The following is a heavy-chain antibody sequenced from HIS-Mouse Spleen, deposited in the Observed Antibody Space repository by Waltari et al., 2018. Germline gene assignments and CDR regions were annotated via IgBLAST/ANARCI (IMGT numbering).Heavy chain of an antibody. CDR3: ARDIKAAAC. CDR2: IYSGGST. Sequence: EVQLVESGGGLVQPGGSLRLSCAASGFTVSSNDIGWVRQAPGKGLEWVSVIYSGGSTYYADSVKGRFTISRDNSKNTLYLQMNSLRAEDTAVYYCARDIKAAACWGQGTLVTVSS. D-gene: IGHD6-13*01. CDR1: GFTVSSND. V-gene: IGHV3-66*01. J-gene: IGHJ4*02.